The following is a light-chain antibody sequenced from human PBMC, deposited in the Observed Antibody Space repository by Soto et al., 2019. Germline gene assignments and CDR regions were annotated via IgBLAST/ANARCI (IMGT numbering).Light chain of an antibody. CDR1: NNDVGGYES. V-gene: IGLV2-14*01. Sequence: QSALTQPASVSGSPGQSITMSCTGTNNDVGGYESVSWYQQHVGRAPKLIIYDVSNRPSGVSGRVSGSKFGNTASLTISGLQAEDEADYYCSSYTSSSLYVFGTGTKLTVL. CDR3: SSYTSSSLYV. CDR2: DVS. J-gene: IGLJ1*01.